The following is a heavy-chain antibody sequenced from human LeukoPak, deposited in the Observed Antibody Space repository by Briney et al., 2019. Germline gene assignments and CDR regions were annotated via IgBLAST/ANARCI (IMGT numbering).Heavy chain of an antibody. J-gene: IGHJ4*02. CDR3: AGSGPSHFDY. V-gene: IGHV4-39*07. CDR1: GGSISSSSYY. Sequence: SETLSLTCTVSGGSISSSSYYWGWIRQPPGKGLEWIGSIYYSGSTYYNPSLKSRVTISVDTSKNQFSLKLSSVTAADTAVYYCAGSGPSHFDYWGQGTLVTVSS. D-gene: IGHD6-19*01. CDR2: IYYSGST.